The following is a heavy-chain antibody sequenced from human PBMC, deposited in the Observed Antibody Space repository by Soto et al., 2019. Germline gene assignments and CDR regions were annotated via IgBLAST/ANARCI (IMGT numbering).Heavy chain of an antibody. D-gene: IGHD3-10*01. CDR3: ATSRGVLS. CDR1: GFTFSNYA. V-gene: IGHV3-23*01. CDR2: ISGSGGST. J-gene: IGHJ4*02. Sequence: GGSLRLSCAASGFTFSNYAVTWVRQAPGKGLEWVSTISGSGGSTYYADSVKGRFTISRDNARNSLYLQMNSLRAEDTAVYYCATSRGVLSWGQGTLVTVSS.